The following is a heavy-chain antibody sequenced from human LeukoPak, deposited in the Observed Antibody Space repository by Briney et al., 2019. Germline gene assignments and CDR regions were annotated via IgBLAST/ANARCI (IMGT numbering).Heavy chain of an antibody. V-gene: IGHV5-51*01. D-gene: IGHD6-19*01. CDR1: GYNFATYF. CDR2: IYPGDSDA. J-gene: IGHJ4*02. Sequence: GESLKISCKASGYNFATYFIAWVRQMPGKGLEWMGIIYPGDSDARYSPSFQGQVTISVDRSITTAYLYWTNLKASDTAMYYCARRETYSSGFDYWGQGTLVTVSS. CDR3: ARRETYSSGFDY.